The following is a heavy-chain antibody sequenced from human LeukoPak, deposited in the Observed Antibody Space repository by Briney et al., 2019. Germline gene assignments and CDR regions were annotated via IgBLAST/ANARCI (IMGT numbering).Heavy chain of an antibody. CDR1: GGSISSYC. D-gene: IGHD1-20*01. CDR2: IYTSGST. J-gene: IGHJ5*02. V-gene: IGHV4-4*09. CDR3: ARGIAGTGGPPTLRIDP. Sequence: SETLSLTCTVSGGSISSYCWSWIRQPPGKGLEWIGYIYTSGSTNYNPSLKSRVTISVDTSKNQFSLMLTSVTAADTAVYYCARGIAGTGGPPTLRIDPWGQGTLVTVSS.